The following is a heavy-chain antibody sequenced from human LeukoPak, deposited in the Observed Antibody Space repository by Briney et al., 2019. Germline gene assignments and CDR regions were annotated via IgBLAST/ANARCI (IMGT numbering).Heavy chain of an antibody. CDR3: ARNTWFGEGIDAFDI. CDR1: GFTFSSYT. CDR2: ISRRSSYI. D-gene: IGHD3-10*01. V-gene: IGHV3-21*01. Sequence: GGSLRLSCAASGFTFSSYTMKWVRQAPGKGLEWVSSISRRSSYIYYADSVKGRFTISRDNAESSLYLQMNSLRAEDTAVYYCARNTWFGEGIDAFDIWGQGTMVTVSS. J-gene: IGHJ3*02.